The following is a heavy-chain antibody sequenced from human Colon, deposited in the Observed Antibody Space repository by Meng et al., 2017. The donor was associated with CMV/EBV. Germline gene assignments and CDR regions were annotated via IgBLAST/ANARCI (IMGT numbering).Heavy chain of an antibody. V-gene: IGHV3-30*03. D-gene: IGHD1-26*01. J-gene: IGHJ4*02. Sequence: GGSLRLSCAASGLTFSSYRMHWVRQAPGKGLEWVAVIAWDGHTYNYADSVKGRFTISRDNSNSTLYLQMSRLRPDDTAMYYCARDRVLVGTATPGEFWGQGTVVTVSS. CDR2: IAWDGHTY. CDR1: GLTFSSYR. CDR3: ARDRVLVGTATPGEF.